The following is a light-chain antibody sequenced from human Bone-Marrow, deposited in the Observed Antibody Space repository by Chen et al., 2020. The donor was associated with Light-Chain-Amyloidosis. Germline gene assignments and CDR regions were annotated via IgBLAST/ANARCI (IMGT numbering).Light chain of an antibody. CDR3: QQRLSWPPLA. Sequence: EIVLTQSPDTLSLSPGDRATLSCKASQDINRYLAWYQQKPGQAPRLLIYDTSNRATGIPARFSGSGSGTDFTLSISSLAPEDFAVYYCQQRLSWPPLAFGQGTRLEIK. V-gene: IGKV3-11*01. J-gene: IGKJ5*01. CDR2: DTS. CDR1: QDINRY.